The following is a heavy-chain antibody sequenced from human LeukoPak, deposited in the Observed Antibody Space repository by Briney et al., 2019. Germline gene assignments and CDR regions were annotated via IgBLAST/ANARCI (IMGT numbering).Heavy chain of an antibody. CDR3: ARDPRTSRPPYYDSSEFDY. D-gene: IGHD3-22*01. CDR2: ISYDGSNK. V-gene: IGHV3-30*04. J-gene: IGHJ4*02. CDR1: GFTFSTYD. Sequence: GGSLRLSCAASGFTFSTYDMHWVRQAPGKGLEWVALISYDGSNKYSADSVKGRFTISRDNSKNTLYLQMNSLRAEDTAVYYCARDPRTSRPPYYDSSEFDYWGQGTLVTVSS.